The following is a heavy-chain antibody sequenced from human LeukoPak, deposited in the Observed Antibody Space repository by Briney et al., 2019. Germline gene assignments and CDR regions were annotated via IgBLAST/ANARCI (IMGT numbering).Heavy chain of an antibody. V-gene: IGHV3-23*01. CDR2: ISGSGGST. CDR3: ASVRSSSWYWFDP. Sequence: GGSLRLSCEVSGFTFSSYAMSWVRQAPGKGLEWVSAISGSGGSTYYADSVKGRFTISRDNAKNSLYLQMNSLRAEDTAVYYCASVRSSSWYWFDPWGQGTLVTVSS. D-gene: IGHD6-13*01. CDR1: GFTFSSYA. J-gene: IGHJ5*02.